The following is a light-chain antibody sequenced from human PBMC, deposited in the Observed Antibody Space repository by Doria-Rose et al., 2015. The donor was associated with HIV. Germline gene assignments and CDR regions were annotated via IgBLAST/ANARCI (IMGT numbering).Light chain of an antibody. V-gene: IGKV3-15*01. J-gene: IGKJ2*01. CDR2: RAS. CDR1: QGIGSD. CDR3: QQYSQWPPYT. Sequence: MTQSPATLSVSPGERATLSCRASQGIGSDLAWYQQKPGQAPRLLIYRASIRATGIPPRFTGGGSGTEFTLTISSLQSEDFAVYFCQQYSQWPPYTFGQGTKLEAK.